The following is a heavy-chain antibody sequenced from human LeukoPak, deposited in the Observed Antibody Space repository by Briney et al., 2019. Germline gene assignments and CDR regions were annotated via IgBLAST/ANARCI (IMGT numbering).Heavy chain of an antibody. CDR1: GFTFSSYG. Sequence: GRSLRLSCAASGFTFSSYGMHWVRQAPGKGLEWVALLSYDGSNKYYADSVKGRFTVSRDNSKNTLYLQMNSLRPEDTAVNYCAIIAVDDAGTSTASIPLDYWGQGTLVTVSS. D-gene: IGHD6-19*01. CDR2: LSYDGSNK. V-gene: IGHV3-30*03. J-gene: IGHJ4*02. CDR3: AIIAVDDAGTSTASIPLDY.